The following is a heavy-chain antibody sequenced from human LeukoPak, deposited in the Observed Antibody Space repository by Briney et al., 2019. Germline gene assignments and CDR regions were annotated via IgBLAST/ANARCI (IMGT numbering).Heavy chain of an antibody. J-gene: IGHJ4*02. Sequence: ASVKVSCKASGGTFSSYAISWVRQAPGQGLEWMGGIIPIFGTANYAQKFQGRVTITADESTSTAYMELSSLRSGDTAVYYCARGVVAVAGSFDYWGQGTLVTVSS. CDR1: GGTFSSYA. V-gene: IGHV1-69*13. CDR3: ARGVVAVAGSFDY. CDR2: IIPIFGTA. D-gene: IGHD6-19*01.